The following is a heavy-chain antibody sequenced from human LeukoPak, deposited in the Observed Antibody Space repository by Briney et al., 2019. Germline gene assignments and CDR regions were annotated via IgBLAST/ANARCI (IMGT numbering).Heavy chain of an antibody. D-gene: IGHD5-12*01. CDR3: AREGHTSGFCGAFDL. Sequence: GGSLRLSCAASGFTFSSYAMSWVRQAPGKGLVWVSRINSDGSSTNYADSVKGRLTISRDNSGNTVHLHMTSLRPEDTAVYFCAREGHTSGFCGAFDLWGQGTTVTISS. J-gene: IGHJ3*01. CDR2: INSDGSST. CDR1: GFTFSSYA. V-gene: IGHV3-23*01.